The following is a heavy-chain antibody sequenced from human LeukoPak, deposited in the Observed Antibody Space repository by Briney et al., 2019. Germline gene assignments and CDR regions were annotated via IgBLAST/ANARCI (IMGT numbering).Heavy chain of an antibody. V-gene: IGHV4-61*01. CDR3: AREVGDSGYSDY. CDR1: GGSVSSGTYY. J-gene: IGHJ4*02. CDR2: IYYSGST. D-gene: IGHD5-12*01. Sequence: SETLSLTCTVSGGSVSSGTYYWNWIRQPPGKGLEWIGYIYYSGSTNYNPSLKSRAIISVDTSKNQISLKLRSVTAADTAVYFCAREVGDSGYSDYWGQGTLVTVSS.